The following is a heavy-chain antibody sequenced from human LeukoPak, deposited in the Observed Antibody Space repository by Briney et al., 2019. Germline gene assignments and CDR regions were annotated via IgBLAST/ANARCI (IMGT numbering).Heavy chain of an antibody. CDR3: ARERYCSGGSCYFTDFDY. CDR1: GYTFTSYG. J-gene: IGHJ4*02. Sequence: VASVKVSCKASGYTFTSYGISWVRQAPGQGLEWMGWISAYNGNTDYAQKLQGRVTMTTDTSTSTAYMELRSLRSDDTAVYYCARERYCSGGSCYFTDFDYWGQGTLVTVSS. CDR2: ISAYNGNT. D-gene: IGHD2-15*01. V-gene: IGHV1-18*01.